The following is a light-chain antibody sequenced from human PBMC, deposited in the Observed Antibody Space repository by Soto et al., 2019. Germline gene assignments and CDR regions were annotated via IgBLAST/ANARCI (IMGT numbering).Light chain of an antibody. J-gene: IGKJ5*01. CDR3: QQRSNWHSIN. CDR1: QGVSSY. Sequence: EVVLTQSPATLSLSHGERATLSCRASQGVSSYLAWYQQKPGQAPRLLIYDASNRATGIPARFSGSGPGTDFTLTISSLEPEDFAVYYCQQRSNWHSINFGQGTDW. V-gene: IGKV3D-11*01. CDR2: DAS.